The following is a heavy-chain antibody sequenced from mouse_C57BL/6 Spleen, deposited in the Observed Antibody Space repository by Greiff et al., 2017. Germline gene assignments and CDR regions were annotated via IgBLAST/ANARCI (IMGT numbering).Heavy chain of an antibody. J-gene: IGHJ3*01. CDR3: ARHEEVYDYDGAWFAY. D-gene: IGHD2-4*01. CDR1: GYTFTEYT. CDR2: FYPGSGSI. Sequence: VQLQQSGAELVKPGASVKLSCKASGYTFTEYTIHWVKQRSGQGLEWIGWFYPGSGSIKYNEKFKDKATLTADKSSSTVYMELSRLTSEDSAVXFCARHEEVYDYDGAWFAYWGQGTLVTVSA. V-gene: IGHV1-62-2*01.